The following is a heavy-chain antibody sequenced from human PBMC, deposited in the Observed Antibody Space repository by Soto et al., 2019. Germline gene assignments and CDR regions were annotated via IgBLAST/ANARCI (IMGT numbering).Heavy chain of an antibody. J-gene: IGHJ5*02. Sequence: QITLKESGPTLVNPTQTLPLTCTFSGFSLSTGGVGVAWIRQPPGKALEWLAGIYWDDDKGYSPSLKNRLTLPKDNSKNQVVLTMTNLAPVDTATYYCAHTPFFCHRLDLWGQGTLVSVSS. V-gene: IGHV2-5*02. CDR1: GFSLSTGGVG. CDR2: IYWDDDK. CDR3: AHTPFFCHRLDL.